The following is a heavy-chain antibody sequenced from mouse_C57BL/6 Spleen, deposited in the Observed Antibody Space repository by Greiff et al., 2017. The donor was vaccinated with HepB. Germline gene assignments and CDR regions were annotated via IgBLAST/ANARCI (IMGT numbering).Heavy chain of an antibody. CDR1: GYTFTDYE. Sequence: VQLQQSGAELVRPGASVTLSCKASGYTFTDYEMHWVKQTPVHGLEWIGAIDPETGGTDYNQKFKGKAILTADKSTSTAYMERGSLTSEDSAVYYCTSASYYVDFDYWGTGTTLTVSS. CDR2: IDPETGGT. CDR3: TSASYYVDFDY. V-gene: IGHV1-15*01. D-gene: IGHD1-1*02. J-gene: IGHJ2*01.